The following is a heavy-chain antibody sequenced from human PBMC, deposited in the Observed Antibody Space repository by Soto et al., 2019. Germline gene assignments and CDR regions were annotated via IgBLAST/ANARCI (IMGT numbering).Heavy chain of an antibody. V-gene: IGHV3-7*02. D-gene: IGHD5-18*01. Sequence: PSETLSLTCTVSGGSISSDRYYWGWIRQSPGKGLEWVANIKQDGSEKYYVDSVKGRFTISRDNAKNSLYLQMNSLRAEDTAVYYCASHPIQLWLRSAFDIWGQGTMVT. J-gene: IGHJ3*02. CDR1: GGSISSDR. CDR3: ASHPIQLWLRSAFDI. CDR2: IKQDGSEK.